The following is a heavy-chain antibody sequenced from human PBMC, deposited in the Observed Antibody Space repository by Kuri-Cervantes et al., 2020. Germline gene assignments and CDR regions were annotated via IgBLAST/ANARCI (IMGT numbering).Heavy chain of an antibody. D-gene: IGHD3-22*01. Sequence: GESLKISCAASGFTFNTYWMSWVRQAPGKGLEWVANIKHDGSQKFYVDSVNGRFTISRDNAKNSLYLQMNSLRAEDTAVYYCARDRSTMILSPADPWGQGTLVTVSS. CDR1: GFTFNTYW. CDR2: IKHDGSQK. J-gene: IGHJ5*02. CDR3: ARDRSTMILSPADP. V-gene: IGHV3-7*01.